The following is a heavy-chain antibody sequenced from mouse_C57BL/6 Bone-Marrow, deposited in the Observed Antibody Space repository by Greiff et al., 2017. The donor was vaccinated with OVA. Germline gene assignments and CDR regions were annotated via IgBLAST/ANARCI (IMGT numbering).Heavy chain of an antibody. J-gene: IGHJ1*03. V-gene: IGHV1-4*01. D-gene: IGHD2-3*01. CDR2: INPSSGYT. CDR3: ASWLLRRTYWYFDV. CDR1: GYTFTSYT. Sequence: VQLQQSGAELARPGASVKMSCKASGYTFTSYTMHWVKQRPGQGLEWIGYINPSSGYTKYNQKFKDKATLTADKSSSTSYMQLSSLTSEDSAVYYFASWLLRRTYWYFDVWGTGTTVTVSS.